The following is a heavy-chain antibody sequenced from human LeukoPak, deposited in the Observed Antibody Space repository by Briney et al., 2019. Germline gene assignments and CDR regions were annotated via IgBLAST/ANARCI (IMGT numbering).Heavy chain of an antibody. CDR2: IYSSGRT. J-gene: IGHJ4*02. CDR1: GASVSGSPYY. Sequence: KTSETLSLTCTVSGASVSGSPYYWGWSRQPPGKGMGWIGCIYSSGRTYYNASLQSRVTISIETSKNQISLRLNSVTAADKAIYYCAKSGGYGLIDYWGQGTLVTVSS. V-gene: IGHV4-39*01. CDR3: AKSGGYGLIDY. D-gene: IGHD1-26*01.